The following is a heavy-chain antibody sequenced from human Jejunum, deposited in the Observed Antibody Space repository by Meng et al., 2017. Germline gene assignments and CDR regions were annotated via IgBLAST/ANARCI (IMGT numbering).Heavy chain of an antibody. J-gene: IGHJ4*02. CDR3: ARGQFRNFYDSSGSFDY. CDR1: GFTFTNYN. V-gene: IGHV3-33*01. Sequence: GESLKISCAASGFTFTNYNMHWVRQAPGKGLEWVAVIWYHGNNEYYADSVKGRFTISRHNSENTVYLHLSSLRDEDTAVYYCARGQFRNFYDSSGSFDYWGQGTLVTVSS. D-gene: IGHD3-22*01. CDR2: IWYHGNNE.